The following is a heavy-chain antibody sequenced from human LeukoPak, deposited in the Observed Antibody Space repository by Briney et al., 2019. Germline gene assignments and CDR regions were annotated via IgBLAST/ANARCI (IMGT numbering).Heavy chain of an antibody. D-gene: IGHD3-16*01. Sequence: TSETLSLTCTVYGGSFSSYYWHWFRQPPGKGPECIGQINYSGSTKYNPSLKSRVTISIDTSKNQFSLKLNSVTAADTAVYYCAQWGNNMDVWGKGTTVIVSS. CDR3: AQWGNNMDV. J-gene: IGHJ6*03. CDR2: INYSGST. V-gene: IGHV4-34*01. CDR1: GGSFSSYY.